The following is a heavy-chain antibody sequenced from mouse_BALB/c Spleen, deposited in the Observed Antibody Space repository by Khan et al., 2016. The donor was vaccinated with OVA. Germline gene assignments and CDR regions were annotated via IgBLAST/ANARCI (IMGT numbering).Heavy chain of an antibody. V-gene: IGHV1-84*02. D-gene: IGHD1-1*01. J-gene: IGHJ2*01. CDR2: IYPGNGNT. CDR3: ASGGYDGNSLFDY. CDR1: GYIFTDYY. Sequence: QVQLQQSGPELVRPGTSVKISCKASGYIFTDYYINWVKQKPGQGLEWIGWIYPGNGNTKYNEKFKDMATLTVDTSSSTAYMDFSSLTSEDTAVYFCASGGYDGNSLFDYWGQGTTLTVSS.